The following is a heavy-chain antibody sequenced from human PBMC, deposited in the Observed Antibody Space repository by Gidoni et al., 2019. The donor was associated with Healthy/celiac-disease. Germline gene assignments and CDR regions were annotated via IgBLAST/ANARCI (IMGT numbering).Heavy chain of an antibody. Sequence: QVQLQESGPGLVKPSGTLYLTCAVSGGSISSSNWWRGVRQPPGKGLEWIGEIYHSGSTNYNPSLKSRVTISVDKSKNQFSLKLSSVTAADTDVYYWATHKVYSGWYYYYYGMDVWGKGTTVTVSS. CDR3: ATHKVYSGWYYYYYGMDV. J-gene: IGHJ6*04. CDR2: IYHSGST. CDR1: GGSISSSNW. V-gene: IGHV4-4*02. D-gene: IGHD6-19*01.